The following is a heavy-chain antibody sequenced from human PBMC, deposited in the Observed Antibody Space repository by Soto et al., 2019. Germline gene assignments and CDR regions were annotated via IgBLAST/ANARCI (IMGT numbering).Heavy chain of an antibody. D-gene: IGHD6-13*01. CDR2: VSDSGRT. J-gene: IGHJ6*02. V-gene: IGHV4-59*01. Sequence: PSETLSLTCTVSGGSIDYYHWTWIRQPPGKGLEWIGYVSDSGRTSYIPSLQSRVTISVDSSRNQFSLRLTSVTAADTAVYYCARDSTRWFPYYGVDVWGPGTSVTVSS. CDR3: ARDSTRWFPYYGVDV. CDR1: GGSIDYYH.